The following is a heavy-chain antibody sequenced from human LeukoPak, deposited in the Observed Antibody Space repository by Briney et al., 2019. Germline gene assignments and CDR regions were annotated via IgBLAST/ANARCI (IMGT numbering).Heavy chain of an antibody. CDR2: INHSGST. V-gene: IGHV4-34*01. J-gene: IGHJ4*02. CDR1: GGSFSGYY. D-gene: IGHD2-2*01. Sequence: SETLSLTCAVYGGSFSGYYWSWIRQPPGKGLEWIGEINHSGSTNYNPSLKSRVTISVDTSKNQFSLKLSSVTAADTAVYYCARVNLGYCSSTSCSDYWGQGTLVTVSS. CDR3: ARVNLGYCSSTSCSDY.